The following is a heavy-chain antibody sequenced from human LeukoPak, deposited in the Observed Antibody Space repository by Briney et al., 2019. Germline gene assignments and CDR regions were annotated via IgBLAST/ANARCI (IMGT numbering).Heavy chain of an antibody. CDR1: GDSVSSNSAA. J-gene: IGHJ6*03. CDR3: VRDLGEAARFENYYYYMDV. Sequence: SQTLSLTCAISGDSVSSNSAAWNWIRQSPSRGLEWLGRTYYRSKWYNDYAVSVKSRITINPDTSKNQFSLQLNSVTPEDTAVYYCVRDLGEAARFENYYYYMDVWGKGTTVTVSS. D-gene: IGHD6-6*01. CDR2: TYYRSKWYN. V-gene: IGHV6-1*01.